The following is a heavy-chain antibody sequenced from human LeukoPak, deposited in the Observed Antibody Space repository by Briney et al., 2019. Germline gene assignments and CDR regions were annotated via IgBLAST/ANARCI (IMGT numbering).Heavy chain of an antibody. J-gene: IGHJ3*01. V-gene: IGHV4-39*01. D-gene: IGHD2/OR15-2a*01. CDR2: INYSGNT. CDR3: AGSHSSTWYSTFDL. Sequence: SETLSLTCTVSGGSLNSNSYYWGWIRQPPGKGLEWIGSINYSGNTYYSPSLKSRVTISVDTSKNQFSLKLSSVTAADSAIYYCAGSHSSTWYSTFDLWGQGTVVTVSS. CDR1: GGSLNSNSYY.